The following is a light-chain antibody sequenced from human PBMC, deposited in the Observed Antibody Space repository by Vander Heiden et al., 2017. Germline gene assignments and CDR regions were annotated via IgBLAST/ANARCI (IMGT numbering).Light chain of an antibody. Sequence: QSVLTQPPSVSAAPGQKVTLSCSGSSSNIGNNDVSWYQQLPGTAPKLLIYDNNKRPSGIPDRLSGSRSGTSATLGITGLQTGDEADYYCGTWDSSLSALVFGGGTKLTVL. CDR3: GTWDSSLSALV. V-gene: IGLV1-51*01. CDR2: DNN. J-gene: IGLJ2*01. CDR1: SSNIGNND.